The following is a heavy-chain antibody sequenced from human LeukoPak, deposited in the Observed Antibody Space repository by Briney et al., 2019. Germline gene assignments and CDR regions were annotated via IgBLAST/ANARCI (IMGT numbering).Heavy chain of an antibody. CDR3: ARQRYGDRSFDY. CDR1: GYSISSGYY. V-gene: IGHV4-38-2*01. CDR2: IYHSGST. Sequence: SETLSLTCAVSGYSISSGYYWGWIRQPPGKGLEWIGSIYHSGSTYYNPSLKSRVTISVDTSKNQFSLKLSSVAAADTAVYYCARQRYGDRSFDYWGQGTLVTVSS. J-gene: IGHJ4*02. D-gene: IGHD4-17*01.